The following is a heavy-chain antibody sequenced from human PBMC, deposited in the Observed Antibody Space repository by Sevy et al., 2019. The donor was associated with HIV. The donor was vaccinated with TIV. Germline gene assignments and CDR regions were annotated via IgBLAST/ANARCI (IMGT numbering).Heavy chain of an antibody. CDR1: GFIFSSYG. CDR2: ISSDGSDD. Sequence: GGSLRLSCSASGFIFSSYGMHWVRQTPGKGLERVAIISSDGSDDFYAESVRGRFTISRDNSRNTLYLQMDSLRFEDTAIYYCAKDKEDDYGDYYFDHWGQGALVTVSS. D-gene: IGHD4-17*01. V-gene: IGHV3-30*18. J-gene: IGHJ4*02. CDR3: AKDKEDDYGDYYFDH.